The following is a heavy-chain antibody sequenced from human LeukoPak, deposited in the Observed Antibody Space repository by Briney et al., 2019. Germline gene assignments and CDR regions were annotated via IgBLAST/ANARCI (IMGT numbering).Heavy chain of an antibody. CDR3: AKDREAVAGFGFLYFDY. D-gene: IGHD6-19*01. CDR2: ISGSGGST. CDR1: GFTFSSYA. V-gene: IGHV3-23*01. Sequence: GGSLRLSCAASGFTFSSYAMSWVRQAPGKGLEWVSAISGSGGSTYYADSVKGRFTIPRDNSKNTLYLQMNSLRAEDTAVYYCAKDREAVAGFGFLYFDYWGQGTLVTVSS. J-gene: IGHJ4*02.